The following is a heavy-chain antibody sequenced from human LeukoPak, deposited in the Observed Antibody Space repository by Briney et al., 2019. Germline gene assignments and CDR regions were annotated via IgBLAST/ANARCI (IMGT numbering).Heavy chain of an antibody. D-gene: IGHD1-26*01. CDR1: GFTFSSYG. CDR3: AKDRSWELRELLPNY. J-gene: IGHJ4*02. Sequence: PGGSLRLSCAASGFTFSSYGMSWVRQAPGKGLEWVSAISGSGGSTYYADSVKGRFTISRDNSKNTLYLQMNSLRAEDTAVYYCAKDRSWELRELLPNYWGQGTLVTVSS. CDR2: ISGSGGST. V-gene: IGHV3-23*01.